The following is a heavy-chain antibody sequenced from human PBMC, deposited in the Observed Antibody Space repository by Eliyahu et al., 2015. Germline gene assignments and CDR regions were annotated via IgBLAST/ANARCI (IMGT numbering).Heavy chain of an antibody. CDR2: IFSNDEK. D-gene: IGHD1-26*01. J-gene: IGHJ5*02. V-gene: IGHV2-26*01. CDR3: ARIGPGVSGSYYDA. CDR1: GFSLSNARMG. Sequence: QVTLKESGPVLVKPTETLTLTCTVSGFSLSNARMGVSWIRQPPGKALEWLAHIFSNDEKSYSTSLKSRLTISKDTSKSQVVLTMTNMDPVDTATYYCARIGPGVSGSYYDAWGQGTLVTVSS.